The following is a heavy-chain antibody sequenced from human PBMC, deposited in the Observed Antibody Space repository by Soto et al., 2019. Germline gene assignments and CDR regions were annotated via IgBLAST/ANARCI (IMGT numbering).Heavy chain of an antibody. V-gene: IGHV1-3*01. CDR3: ARDTYSLYSSVVYFDY. D-gene: IGHD2-21*01. J-gene: IGHJ4*02. CDR2: INAGNGNT. Sequence: ASVKVSCKASGYTFTSYAMHWVRQAPGQRLEWMGWINAGNGNTKYSQKFQGRVTITRDTSASTAYMELSSLRSEDTAVYYCARDTYSLYSSVVYFDYWGQGTLVTVSS. CDR1: GYTFTSYA.